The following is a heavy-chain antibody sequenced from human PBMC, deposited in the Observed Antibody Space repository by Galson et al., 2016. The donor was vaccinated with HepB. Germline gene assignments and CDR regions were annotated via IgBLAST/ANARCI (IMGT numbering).Heavy chain of an antibody. V-gene: IGHV3-30-3*01. D-gene: IGHD1-7*01. CDR3: AKDHTGSTVGWSDGMDV. CDR1: GSTFRSYP. CDR2: VPHYGNNK. Sequence: SLRLSCAASGSTFRSYPMHWVRQAPGKGLEWVTVVPHYGNNKYYADSVKGRFTISRDTSKNTLFLQLSSLRVEDTAVYYCAKDHTGSTVGWSDGMDVWGQGTRVTVSS. J-gene: IGHJ6*02.